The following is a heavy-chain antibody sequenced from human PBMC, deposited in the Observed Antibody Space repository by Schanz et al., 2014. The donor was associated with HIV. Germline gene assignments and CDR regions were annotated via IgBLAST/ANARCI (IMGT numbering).Heavy chain of an antibody. Sequence: QVQLVESGGGVVQPGRSLRLSCAASGFTFSSYGMHWVRQAPGKGLEWVAVIWYDGSNKYYADSVKGRLTISRDNSKNTLYLQTNSLRAEDTAVYYCAKDMVPGDITGAYYYYGVDVWGQGTTVTVSS. CDR3: AKDMVPGDITGAYYYYGVDV. CDR2: IWYDGSNK. CDR1: GFTFSSYG. J-gene: IGHJ6*02. V-gene: IGHV3-33*06. D-gene: IGHD2-2*01.